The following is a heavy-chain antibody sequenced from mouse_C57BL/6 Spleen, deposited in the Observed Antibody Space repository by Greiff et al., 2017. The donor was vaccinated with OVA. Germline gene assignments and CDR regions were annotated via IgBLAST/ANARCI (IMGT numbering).Heavy chain of an antibody. J-gene: IGHJ2*01. Sequence: VQLQQPGAELAKPGASVKLSCKASGYTFTSYWMHWVNQRPGQGLEWIGYINPSSGYTKYNQKFKDKAPLTADKSSSTAYMQLSSLTYEDSAVYYCATLTGTDFDYWGQGTTLTVSS. CDR1: GYTFTSYW. CDR2: INPSSGYT. CDR3: ATLTGTDFDY. D-gene: IGHD4-1*01. V-gene: IGHV1-7*01.